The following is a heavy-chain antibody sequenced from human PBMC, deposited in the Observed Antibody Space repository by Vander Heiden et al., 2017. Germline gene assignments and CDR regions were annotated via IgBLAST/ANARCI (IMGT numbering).Heavy chain of an antibody. CDR1: GVTFSSYA. J-gene: IGHJ4*02. CDR3: AKDLSSYGYKQDY. Sequence: EVQLLESGGGLVQPGGSLRLSCAASGVTFSSYAMSWVRQAPGKGLEWVSAISGSGGSTYYADSVKGRFTISRDNSKNTLYLQMNSLRAEDTAVYYCAKDLSSYGYKQDYWGQGTLVTVSS. D-gene: IGHD5-18*01. V-gene: IGHV3-23*01. CDR2: ISGSGGST.